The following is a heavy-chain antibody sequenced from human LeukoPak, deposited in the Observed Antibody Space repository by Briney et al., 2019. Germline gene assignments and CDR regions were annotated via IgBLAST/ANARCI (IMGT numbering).Heavy chain of an antibody. CDR2: IYYTGST. CDR1: GDSINNYY. Sequence: SETLSLTCTVSGDSINNYYWSWIRQPPGKGLEWIGYIYYTGSTNYNPSLKSRVTISVDTSKNQFSLKLSSVTAADTAVYYCARHSAGIAVAGMNYWGQGTLVTVSS. V-gene: IGHV4-59*08. D-gene: IGHD6-19*01. J-gene: IGHJ4*02. CDR3: ARHSAGIAVAGMNY.